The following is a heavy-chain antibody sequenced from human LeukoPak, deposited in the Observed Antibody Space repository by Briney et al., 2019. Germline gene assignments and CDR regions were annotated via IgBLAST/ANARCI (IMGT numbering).Heavy chain of an antibody. V-gene: IGHV3-15*01. D-gene: IGHD1-26*01. CDR3: ARRLEYSGSKGVFDY. CDR1: GFTFTNAW. J-gene: IGHJ4*02. Sequence: GGSLRLSCAASGFTFTNAWMSWVRQAPGKGLEWVGRIKSKTDGGTTDYAAPVKGRFTISRDNSKNTLDLQMKSLRAEDTAVYYCARRLEYSGSKGVFDYWGQGSLVTVSS. CDR2: IKSKTDGGTT.